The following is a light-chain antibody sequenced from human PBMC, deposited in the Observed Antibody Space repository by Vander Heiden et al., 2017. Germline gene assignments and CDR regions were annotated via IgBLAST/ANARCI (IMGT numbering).Light chain of an antibody. CDR3: QQYGTSPWT. J-gene: IGKJ1*01. CDR2: DAS. CDR1: ESVSSY. Sequence: ESVLTQSPAILSLSPGERASLSVGASESVSSYLAWYQQKPGLAPRLLIYDASSRATGIPDRFSGTGSGTDFTLTISRLEPEDFAVYYCQQYGTSPWTFGQGTKVEIK. V-gene: IGKV3D-20*01.